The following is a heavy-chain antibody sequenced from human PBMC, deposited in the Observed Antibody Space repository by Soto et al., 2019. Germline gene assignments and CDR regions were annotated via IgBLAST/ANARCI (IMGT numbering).Heavy chain of an antibody. V-gene: IGHV1-18*01. Sequence: ASVKVSCKASGYTFTSYGISWVRQAPGQGLEWRGWISAYNGNTNYAQKLQGRVTMTTDTSTSKAYMELRSLRSDATAVYYCARQLEPPRDWFDPWGQGTLVTVSS. D-gene: IGHD1-1*01. CDR2: ISAYNGNT. CDR1: GYTFTSYG. J-gene: IGHJ5*02. CDR3: ARQLEPPRDWFDP.